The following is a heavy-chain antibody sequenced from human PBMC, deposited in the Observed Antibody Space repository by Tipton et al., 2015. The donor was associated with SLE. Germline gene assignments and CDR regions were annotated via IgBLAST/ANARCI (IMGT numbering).Heavy chain of an antibody. V-gene: IGHV4-59*01. Sequence: TLSLTCTVSGGSISPYYWSWLRQPPGKGLEWIGYIYSSGTTNYNPSLKSRVTISIDTSKNQFSLKLNSVTAADTAVYYCAGDYDSGSYRFDFWGQGTLVTVPS. CDR2: IYSSGTT. D-gene: IGHD3-10*01. CDR1: GGSISPYY. CDR3: AGDYDSGSYRFDF. J-gene: IGHJ4*02.